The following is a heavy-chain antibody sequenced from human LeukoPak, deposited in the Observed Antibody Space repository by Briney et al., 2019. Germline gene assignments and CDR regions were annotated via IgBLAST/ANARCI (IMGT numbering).Heavy chain of an antibody. V-gene: IGHV4-39*07. J-gene: IGHJ4*02. CDR2: IYHSGST. D-gene: IGHD2-21*02. CDR1: GGSISSSSYY. CDR3: AMQLCGGDCYSFDY. Sequence: SETLSLTCTVSGGSISSSSYYWGWIRQPPGKGLEWIGEIYHSGSTNYNPSLKSRVTISVDKSKNQFSLKLSSVTAADTAVYYCAMQLCGGDCYSFDYWGQGTLVTVSS.